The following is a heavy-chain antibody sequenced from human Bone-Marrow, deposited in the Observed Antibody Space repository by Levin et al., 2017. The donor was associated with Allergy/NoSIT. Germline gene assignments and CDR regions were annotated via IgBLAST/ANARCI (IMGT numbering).Heavy chain of an antibody. J-gene: IGHJ3*02. D-gene: IGHD1-7*01. CDR3: ARDPGRDWNYVSGAFDI. V-gene: IGHV3-30-3*01. CDR1: GFTFSSYA. Sequence: AGGSLRLSCAASGFTFSSYAMHWVRQAPGKGLEWVAVISYDGSNKYYADSVKGRFTISRDNSKNTLYLQMNSLRAEDTAVYYCARDPGRDWNYVSGAFDIWGQGTMVTVSS. CDR2: ISYDGSNK.